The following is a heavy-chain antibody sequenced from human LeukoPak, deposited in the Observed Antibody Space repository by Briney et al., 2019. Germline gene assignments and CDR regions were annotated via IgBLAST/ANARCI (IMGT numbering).Heavy chain of an antibody. CDR3: ARDFGITMIVVATDV. CDR1: GFTFSSYG. D-gene: IGHD3-22*01. CDR2: ISSSGSTI. Sequence: GGSLRLSCAASGFTFSSYGMHWVRQAPGKGLEWVSYISSSGSTIYYADSVKGRFTISGDNAKNSLYLQMNSLRAEDTAVYYCARDFGITMIVVATDVWGKGTTVTVSS. J-gene: IGHJ6*04. V-gene: IGHV3-48*04.